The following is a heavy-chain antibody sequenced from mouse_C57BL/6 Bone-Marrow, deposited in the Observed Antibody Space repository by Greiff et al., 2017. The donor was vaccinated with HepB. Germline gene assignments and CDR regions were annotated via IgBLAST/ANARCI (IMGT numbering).Heavy chain of an antibody. Sequence: EVQLQQPGAELVRPGASVKLSCTASGFNINDDYMHWVKQRPEQGLEWIGWIDPENGDTEYASKFQGKATITADTSSNAAYLQLSSLTSEDAAVYCCTLGRFAYGGQGTLVTVSA. D-gene: IGHD4-1*01. J-gene: IGHJ3*01. CDR3: TLGRFAY. CDR1: GFNINDDY. V-gene: IGHV14-4*01. CDR2: IDPENGDT.